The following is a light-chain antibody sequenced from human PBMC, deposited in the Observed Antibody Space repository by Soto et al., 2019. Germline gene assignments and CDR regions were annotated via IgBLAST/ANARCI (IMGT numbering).Light chain of an antibody. CDR2: ATS. V-gene: IGKV3D-20*02. J-gene: IGKJ5*01. Sequence: EIVLTQSPGTLSLSPGETATLSCRASQTVNIDYLAWFQQRPGQAPRLLIFATSRRATDIPDRFSGSGSGTDFTLTISSLEPEDFAVYYCQQRSNWPPITFGQGTRLEIK. CDR3: QQRSNWPPIT. CDR1: QTVNIDY.